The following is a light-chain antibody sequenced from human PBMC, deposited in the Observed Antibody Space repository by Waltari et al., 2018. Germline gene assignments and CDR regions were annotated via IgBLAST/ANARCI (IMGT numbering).Light chain of an antibody. J-gene: IGLJ1*01. CDR3: QSYDSSLSGYV. V-gene: IGLV1-40*01. CDR2: GNR. CDR1: SSNIGAGYD. Sequence: QSVLTQPPSVSGAPGQRVTISCTWSSSNIGAGYDVQWYQQLPRTAPKLLIFGNRYWPSGVPDRFSGSKSGTSASLAITGLQADDEADYYCQSYDSSLSGYVFGTGTKVTVL.